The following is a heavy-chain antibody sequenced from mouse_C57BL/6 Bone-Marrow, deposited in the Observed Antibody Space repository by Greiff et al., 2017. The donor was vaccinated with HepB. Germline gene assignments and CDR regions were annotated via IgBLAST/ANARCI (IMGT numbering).Heavy chain of an antibody. CDR1: GYAFSSSW. D-gene: IGHD1-1*01. J-gene: IGHJ3*01. CDR2: IYPGDGDT. CDR3: ARWADYGSSYGFAY. V-gene: IGHV1-82*01. Sequence: VQLQESGPELVKPGASVKISCKASGYAFSSSWMNWVKQRPGKGLEWIGRIYPGDGDTNYNGKFKGKATLTADKSSSTAYMQLSSLTSEDSAVYLCARWADYGSSYGFAYWGQGTLVTVSA.